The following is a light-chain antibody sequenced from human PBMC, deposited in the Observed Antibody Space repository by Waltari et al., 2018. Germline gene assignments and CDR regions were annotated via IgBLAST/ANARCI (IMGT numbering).Light chain of an antibody. CDR3: QQYHNLPLT. J-gene: IGKJ4*01. Sequence: DIQMTQSTSSMSASVGDRVTNTCQASQGITNFLNWYQQKPGTAPKVLIYDASRLERGVPSRFSGSGSGTDFTFTITSLQPEDVATYYCQQYHNLPLTFGGGTKVEIK. CDR1: QGITNF. CDR2: DAS. V-gene: IGKV1-33*01.